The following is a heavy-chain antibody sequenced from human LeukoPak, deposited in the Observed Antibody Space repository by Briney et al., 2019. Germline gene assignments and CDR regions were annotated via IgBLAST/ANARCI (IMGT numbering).Heavy chain of an antibody. Sequence: SETLSLTCTVSGGSISSSSYYWGWIRQPPGKGLEWIGSIYYSGSTYYNPSLKSRVTVSVVTSKNQFSLKLSSVTAADTAVYYCAREGYCSGGSCPINYWGQGALVTVSS. V-gene: IGHV4-39*02. CDR2: IYYSGST. CDR1: GGSISSSSYY. D-gene: IGHD2-15*01. J-gene: IGHJ4*02. CDR3: AREGYCSGGSCPINY.